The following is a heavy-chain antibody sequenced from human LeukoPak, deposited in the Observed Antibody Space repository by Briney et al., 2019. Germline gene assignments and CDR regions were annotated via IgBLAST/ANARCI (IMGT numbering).Heavy chain of an antibody. Sequence: GGSLRLSCAASGFTFSSYGMHWVRQAPGKGLEWVSAISGSGGSTYYADSVKGRFTISRDNSKNTLYLQMNSLRAEDTAVYYCAKGSGTKPYYYYGMDVWGQGTTVTVSS. CDR2: ISGSGGST. D-gene: IGHD1-26*01. CDR1: GFTFSSYG. V-gene: IGHV3-23*01. J-gene: IGHJ6*02. CDR3: AKGSGTKPYYYYGMDV.